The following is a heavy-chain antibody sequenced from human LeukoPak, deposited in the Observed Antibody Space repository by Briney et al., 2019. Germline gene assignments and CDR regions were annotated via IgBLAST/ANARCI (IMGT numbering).Heavy chain of an antibody. J-gene: IGHJ3*02. CDR2: ISSSSSYI. CDR1: GFTFSSYS. D-gene: IGHD3-22*01. Sequence: GGSLRLSCSASGFTFSSYSMNWVRQAPGKGLEWVSSISSSSSYIYYADSVKGRFTISRDNAKNSLYLQMNSLRAEDTAVYYCARPPDSANDAFDIWGQGTMVTVSS. CDR3: ARPPDSANDAFDI. V-gene: IGHV3-21*01.